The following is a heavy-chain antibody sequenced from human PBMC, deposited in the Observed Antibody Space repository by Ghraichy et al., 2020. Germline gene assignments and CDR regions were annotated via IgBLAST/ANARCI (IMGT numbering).Heavy chain of an antibody. CDR2: ISYDGSNK. CDR1: GFTFSSYG. Sequence: GGSLRLSCAASGFTFSSYGMHWVRQAPGKGLEWVAVISYDGSNKYYADSVKGRFTISRDNSKNTLYLQMNSLRAEDTAVYYCAKEWTGIAPSDWGQGTLVTVSS. CDR3: AKEWTGIAPSD. D-gene: IGHD6-13*01. V-gene: IGHV3-30*18. J-gene: IGHJ4*02.